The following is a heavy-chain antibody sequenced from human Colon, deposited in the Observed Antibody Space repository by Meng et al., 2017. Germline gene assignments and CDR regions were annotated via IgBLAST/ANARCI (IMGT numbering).Heavy chain of an antibody. V-gene: IGHV4-61*01. Sequence: QVQLQESGPGLVRPSETLSLTCTVSGGSVSSGSYYWSWIRQPPGKGLEWIGYIYYSGSTNYNPSLKSRVTISVDTSKNQFSLKLSSVTAADTAVYYCARGASDYDFDYWVQGTLVTVSS. CDR3: ARGASDYDFDY. CDR2: IYYSGST. J-gene: IGHJ4*02. CDR1: GGSVSSGSYY. D-gene: IGHD3-22*01.